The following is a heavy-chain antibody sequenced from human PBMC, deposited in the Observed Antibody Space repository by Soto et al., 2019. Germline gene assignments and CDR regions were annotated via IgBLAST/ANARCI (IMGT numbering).Heavy chain of an antibody. J-gene: IGHJ6*02. D-gene: IGHD5-18*01. CDR3: AGGGRRYGYLATYYYYGMDV. V-gene: IGHV1-8*01. CDR1: GYTFTSYD. CDR2: MNPNSGNT. Sequence: QVQLVQSGAEVKKPGASVKVSCKDSGYTFTSYDINWVRQATGQGLEWMGWMNPNSGNTGYEQKFQGRATMTRNTSISTAYMELSNMRSEDTAVYYWAGGGRRYGYLATYYYYGMDVWGQGTTVTVSS.